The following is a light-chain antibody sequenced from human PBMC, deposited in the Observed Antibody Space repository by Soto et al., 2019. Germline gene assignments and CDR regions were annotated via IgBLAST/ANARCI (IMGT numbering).Light chain of an antibody. V-gene: IGKV1-5*01. J-gene: IGKJ1*01. CDR1: QSLSTW. CDR3: QQYDDLPWT. Sequence: DMQMTQSPSTLSASVRARVTITCRASQSLSTWLAWYQQKPGKAPKLLIYDASNLERGVPSRFSGSGSGTEFTLTISSLQPDDFATYYCQQYDDLPWTFGQGTKVEI. CDR2: DAS.